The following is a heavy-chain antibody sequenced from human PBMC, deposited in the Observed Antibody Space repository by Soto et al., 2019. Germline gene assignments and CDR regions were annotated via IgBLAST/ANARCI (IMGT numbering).Heavy chain of an antibody. CDR2: IHHSGST. Sequence: LSLTCAVSGGSISSSNWWNWVRQPPGKGLEWIGEIHHSGSTNYNPSLKSRVTISVDKSKNQFSLKLNSVTAADTAVYYCARVRQGCSSTSCYFDPWGQGTLVTVSS. J-gene: IGHJ5*02. CDR1: GGSISSSNW. D-gene: IGHD2-2*01. CDR3: ARVRQGCSSTSCYFDP. V-gene: IGHV4-4*02.